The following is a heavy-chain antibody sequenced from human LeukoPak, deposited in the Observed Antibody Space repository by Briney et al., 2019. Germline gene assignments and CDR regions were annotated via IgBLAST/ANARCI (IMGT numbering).Heavy chain of an antibody. J-gene: IGHJ4*02. CDR3: ARVVPPTDYGSGSYFWDPYYFDY. Sequence: PGGSLRLSCAASGFTFSTYEMNWVRQAPGKGLEWVSVIYSGGSTYYADSVKGRFTISRDNSKNTLYLQMNSLRAEDTAVYYCARVVPPTDYGSGSYFWDPYYFDYWGQGTLVTVSS. CDR1: GFTFSTYE. CDR2: IYSGGST. V-gene: IGHV3-66*01. D-gene: IGHD3-10*01.